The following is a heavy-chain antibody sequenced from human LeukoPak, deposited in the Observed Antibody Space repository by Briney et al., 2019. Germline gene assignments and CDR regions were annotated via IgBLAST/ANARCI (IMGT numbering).Heavy chain of an antibody. Sequence: GRSLRLSCAASGFTFSSYGMHWVRQAPGKGLEWVSVIYSGGSTYYADSVKGRFTISRDNSKNTLYLQMNSLRAEDTAVYYCATGEQQWLPGNFDYWGQGTLVTVSS. CDR2: IYSGGST. D-gene: IGHD6-19*01. CDR3: ATGEQQWLPGNFDY. J-gene: IGHJ4*02. V-gene: IGHV3-53*01. CDR1: GFTFSSYG.